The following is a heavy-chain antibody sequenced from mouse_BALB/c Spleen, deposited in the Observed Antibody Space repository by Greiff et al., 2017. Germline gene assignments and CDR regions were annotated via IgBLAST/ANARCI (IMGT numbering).Heavy chain of an antibody. CDR3: ARGYDGYYFAY. J-gene: IGHJ3*01. CDR1: GFSLTSYG. D-gene: IGHD2-3*01. CDR2: IWAGGST. Sequence: VKLVESGPGLVAPSQSLSITCTVSGFSLTSYGVHWVRQPPGKGLEWLGVIWAGGSTNYNSALMSRLSISKDNSKSQVFLKMNSLQTDDTAMYYCARGYDGYYFAYWGQGTLVTVSA. V-gene: IGHV2-9*02.